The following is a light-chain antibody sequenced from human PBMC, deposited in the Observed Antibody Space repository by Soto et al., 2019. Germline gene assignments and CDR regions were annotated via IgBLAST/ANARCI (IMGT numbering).Light chain of an antibody. V-gene: IGLV1-44*01. CDR3: AAWDDSLSGDV. CDR1: SSNIGSNT. CDR2: SNN. Sequence: QSVLTQPPSASGTPGQSVTISCSGSSSNIGSNTVNWYQQLPGTAPKLLIYSNNQRPSGVPDRFSGSKSGTSASLAISGLQSEDEADYYGAAWDDSLSGDVFGTGTKVTVL. J-gene: IGLJ1*01.